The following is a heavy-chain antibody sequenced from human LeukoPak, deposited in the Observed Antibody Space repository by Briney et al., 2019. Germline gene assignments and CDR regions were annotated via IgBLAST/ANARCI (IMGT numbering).Heavy chain of an antibody. CDR3: ARGPSLGFDL. CDR2: IGSAGDT. CDR1: GFPFRTFD. Sequence: GGSLRLSCAASGFPFRTFDFHWVRQATGKGLEWVSSIGSAGDTYYPGSVKGRFTISRENAKNSLYLQMDSLRAADTALYFCARGPSLGFDLWGQGTLVTVSS. J-gene: IGHJ5*02. D-gene: IGHD2-2*01. V-gene: IGHV3-13*04.